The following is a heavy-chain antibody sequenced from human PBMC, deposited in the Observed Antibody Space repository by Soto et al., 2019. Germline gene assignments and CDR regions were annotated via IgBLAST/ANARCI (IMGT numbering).Heavy chain of an antibody. D-gene: IGHD4-17*01. J-gene: IGHJ4*02. CDR2: IFWDGSNT. Sequence: EVQLVESGGVVVQPGGSLRLSCAASGFTFDDYTMHWVRQAPGKGLEWVSLIFWDGSNTHYADSVKGRFTISRDNRKNSLYMQMDRLRTEDTALYYCAKDMAYGGNSGPFDYGGQGTLVTVSS. CDR1: GFTFDDYT. CDR3: AKDMAYGGNSGPFDY. V-gene: IGHV3-43*01.